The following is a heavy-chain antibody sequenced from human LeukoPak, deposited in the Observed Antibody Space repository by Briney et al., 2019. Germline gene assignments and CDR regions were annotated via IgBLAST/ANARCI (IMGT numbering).Heavy chain of an antibody. CDR3: AREGPRSWCAF. Sequence: ASVKVPCKASGYNLTSYDIIWVRQAPGQGLEWMGWISAFSGDTNYAQNLQGRVTMTTDTSTSMAYMELRSLTSDDTAVYYCAREGPRSWCAFWGQGPLVTVSS. CDR2: ISAFSGDT. D-gene: IGHD6-13*01. V-gene: IGHV1-18*01. CDR1: GYNLTSYD. J-gene: IGHJ4*02.